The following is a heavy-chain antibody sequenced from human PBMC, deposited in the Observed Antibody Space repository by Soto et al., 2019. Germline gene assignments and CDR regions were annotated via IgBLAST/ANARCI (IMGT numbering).Heavy chain of an antibody. CDR1: GYKFITYG. V-gene: IGHV1-18*04. CDR3: ARGLGTNGLDV. CDR2: LSTYSGKT. J-gene: IGHJ6*02. D-gene: IGHD3-16*01. Sequence: ASVKVSCKASGYKFITYGVPWVRQAPGQGLEGMGGLSTYSGKTDYAQSLQDRVTMTTDTSTSTAYMELWSLRSDDTAVYYCARGLGTNGLDVWGQGTAVTVSS.